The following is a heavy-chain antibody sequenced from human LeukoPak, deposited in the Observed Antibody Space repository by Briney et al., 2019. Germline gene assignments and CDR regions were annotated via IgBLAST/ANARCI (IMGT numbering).Heavy chain of an antibody. CDR2: IIPIFGTA. J-gene: IGHJ3*02. CDR3: ARVGERDYYDSSGSPAWFRYKKQRLSPLVAFDI. V-gene: IGHV1-69*06. CDR1: GYTFTGYY. D-gene: IGHD3-22*01. Sequence: GASVKVSCKASGYTFTGYYMHWVRQAPGQGLEWMGGIIPIFGTANYAQKFQGRVTITADKSTSTAYMELSSLRSEDTAVYYCARVGERDYYDSSGSPAWFRYKKQRLSPLVAFDIWGQGTMVTVSS.